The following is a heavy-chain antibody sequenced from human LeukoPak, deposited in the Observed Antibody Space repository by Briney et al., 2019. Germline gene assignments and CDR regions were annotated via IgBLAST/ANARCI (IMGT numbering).Heavy chain of an antibody. D-gene: IGHD3-10*01. CDR2: IDHSGST. Sequence: PSETLSLTRTVSGGSISSSSYYWGWIRQPPGKGLEWIGEIDHSGSTNYNPSLKSRVTMSLDTSKNQFSLNLTSVTSADTAAYSCHLVRAGGYFDYWGQGTLVTVSS. CDR1: GGSISSSSYY. J-gene: IGHJ4*02. V-gene: IGHV4-39*07. CDR3: HLVRAGGYFDY.